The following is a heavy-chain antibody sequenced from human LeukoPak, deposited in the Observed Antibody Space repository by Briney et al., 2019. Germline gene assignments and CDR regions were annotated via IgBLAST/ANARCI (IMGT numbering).Heavy chain of an antibody. CDR3: ARSRGYSYDIDY. J-gene: IGHJ4*02. D-gene: IGHD5-18*01. Sequence: ASVKVSCKASGYTFTSYDINWVRQATGQGLEWMGWMNPNSGNTGYAQKFQGRVTITRNTSISTAYMELSSLRSEDTAVYYCARSRGYSYDIDYWGQGTLVTVSS. V-gene: IGHV1-8*03. CDR1: GYTFTSYD. CDR2: MNPNSGNT.